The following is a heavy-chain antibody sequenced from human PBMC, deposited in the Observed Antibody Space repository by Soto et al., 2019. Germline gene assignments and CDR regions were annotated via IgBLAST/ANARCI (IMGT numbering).Heavy chain of an antibody. J-gene: IGHJ4*02. V-gene: IGHV1-69*06. CDR2: IIPVFGTP. CDR1: GYSFSSHA. Sequence: QVQQVQSGAEVKKPGSSVKVSCKASGYSFSSHAITWVRQAPGQGLEWMGGIIPVFGTPSYAQKFQGRVTISADKSTNTSYLELRSLRSEDTAVYYCARGGALSTSWYWGDGLDSWGQGTQVTVSS. D-gene: IGHD6-13*01. CDR3: ARGGALSTSWYWGDGLDS.